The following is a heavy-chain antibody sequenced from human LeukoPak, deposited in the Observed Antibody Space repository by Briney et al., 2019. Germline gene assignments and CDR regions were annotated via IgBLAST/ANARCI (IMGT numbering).Heavy chain of an antibody. D-gene: IGHD3-22*01. V-gene: IGHV3-23*01. CDR2: ISGSGSNT. CDR1: GFPFNDYA. Sequence: GGSLRLSCAASGFPFNDYALSWVRRAPGKGLEWVSAISGSGSNTYYADSVKGRFTIARDNSKNTLFLQVDSLRADDTAVYYCAKRVPGGFYYDSSGPFDYWGPGTLVTVSS. CDR3: AKRVPGGFYYDSSGPFDY. J-gene: IGHJ4*02.